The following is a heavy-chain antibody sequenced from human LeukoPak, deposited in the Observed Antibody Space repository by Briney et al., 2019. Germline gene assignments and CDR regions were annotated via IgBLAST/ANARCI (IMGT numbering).Heavy chain of an antibody. V-gene: IGHV4-31*03. Sequence: SETLSLTCSVSGGSISSGGYYWSWIRQHPGKGLEWIGYIYYSGSTYYNPSLKSRVTISVDTSKNQFSLKLSSVTAADTAVYYCARALPDAFDIWGQGTMVTVSS. CDR2: IYYSGST. CDR1: GGSISSGGYY. J-gene: IGHJ3*02. CDR3: ARALPDAFDI.